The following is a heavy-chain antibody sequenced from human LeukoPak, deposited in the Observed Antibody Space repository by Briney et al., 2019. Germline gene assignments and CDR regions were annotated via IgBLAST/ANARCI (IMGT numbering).Heavy chain of an antibody. CDR2: IYSGGST. J-gene: IGHJ4*02. CDR3: ARDLLLYYSDY. D-gene: IGHD2-15*01. Sequence: GGSLRLSCAASGFTVSSNHMSWVRRAPGKGLEWVSVIYSGGSTYYADSVKGRFTISRDNSKNTLYLQMNSLRAEDTAVYYCARDLLLYYSDYWGQGTLVTVSS. CDR1: GFTVSSNH. V-gene: IGHV3-53*01.